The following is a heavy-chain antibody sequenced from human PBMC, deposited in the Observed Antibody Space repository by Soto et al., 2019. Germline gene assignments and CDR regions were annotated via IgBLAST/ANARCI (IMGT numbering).Heavy chain of an antibody. CDR2: ISGSGGST. V-gene: IGHV3-23*01. Sequence: EVQLLESGGGLVQPGGSLRLSCAASGFTFSSYAMSWVRQAPGKGLEWVSAISGSGGSTYYADSVKGRFTISRDNSKNTLYLQMNSLRAEDTAVYYCAKDSLITMIVVVTPYFDYWGQGTLVTVSS. D-gene: IGHD3-22*01. CDR3: AKDSLITMIVVVTPYFDY. CDR1: GFTFSSYA. J-gene: IGHJ4*02.